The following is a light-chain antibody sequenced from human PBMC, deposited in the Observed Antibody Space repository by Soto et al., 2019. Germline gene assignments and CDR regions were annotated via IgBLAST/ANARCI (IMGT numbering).Light chain of an antibody. J-gene: IGLJ2*01. CDR3: CSYAGSSTLL. Sequence: SALTQPASVSGSPGQSITISCTGTSSDVGSYTLVSWYQQHPGKAPKLMIYEGSKRPSGVSNRFSGSKSGNTASLTISGLQAEDEADYSCCSYAGSSTLLFGGGTKLTVL. V-gene: IGLV2-23*01. CDR2: EGS. CDR1: SSDVGSYTL.